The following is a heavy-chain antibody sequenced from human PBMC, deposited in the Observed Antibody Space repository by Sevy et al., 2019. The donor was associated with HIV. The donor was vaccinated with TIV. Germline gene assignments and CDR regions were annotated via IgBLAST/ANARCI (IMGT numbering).Heavy chain of an antibody. Sequence: ASVKVSCKASGYIFTDYYIHWVRQAPGQGLEWMAWINSDSGVTNYAQKFQGEVTVTRDTSLSTAYLERTRLKSNDTAIYYCARLTTQPTSDLYGMDVWGQGTTVTVSS. CDR2: INSDSGVT. CDR1: GYIFTDYY. V-gene: IGHV1-2*02. J-gene: IGHJ6*02. D-gene: IGHD4-17*01. CDR3: ARLTTQPTSDLYGMDV.